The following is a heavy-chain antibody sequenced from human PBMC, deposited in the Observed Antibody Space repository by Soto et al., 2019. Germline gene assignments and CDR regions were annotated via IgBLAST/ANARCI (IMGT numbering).Heavy chain of an antibody. J-gene: IGHJ4*02. Sequence: SETLSLTCTVSGGSISSGGYYWSWIRQHPGKGLEWIGYIYYSGSTYYNPSLKSRVTISVDTSKNQFSLKLSSVTAADTAVYYCAREIGSSWNTPIWGQGALVTVYS. CDR1: GGSISSGGYY. CDR2: IYYSGST. D-gene: IGHD6-13*01. V-gene: IGHV4-31*03. CDR3: AREIGSSWNTPI.